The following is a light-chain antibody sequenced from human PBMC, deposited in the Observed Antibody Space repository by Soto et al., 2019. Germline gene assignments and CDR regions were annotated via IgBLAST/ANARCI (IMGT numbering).Light chain of an antibody. J-gene: IGKJ1*01. CDR3: QQYGRSGT. CDR2: GAS. Sequence: EIAMTQSPATLSVSPGERATLSCRASQSVSSYLAWYQQKPGQAPRLLIYGASNRTTGIPERFSGSGSGTDFTLTISRLEPEDFAVYYCQQYGRSGTFGQGSKVEI. V-gene: IGKV3-20*01. CDR1: QSVSSY.